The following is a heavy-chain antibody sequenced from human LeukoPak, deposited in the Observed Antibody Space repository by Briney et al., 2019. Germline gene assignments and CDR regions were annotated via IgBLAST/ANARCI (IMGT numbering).Heavy chain of an antibody. J-gene: IGHJ4*02. D-gene: IGHD5-12*01. Sequence: PGGSLRPSCAASGFTFSSYAMSWVRQAPGKGPEWVSAISGSGGSTYYADSVKGRFTISRDNSKNTLYLQMNSLRAEDTAVYYCAKTLGDSGYDWLHYFDYWGQGTLVTVSS. V-gene: IGHV3-23*01. CDR1: GFTFSSYA. CDR2: ISGSGGST. CDR3: AKTLGDSGYDWLHYFDY.